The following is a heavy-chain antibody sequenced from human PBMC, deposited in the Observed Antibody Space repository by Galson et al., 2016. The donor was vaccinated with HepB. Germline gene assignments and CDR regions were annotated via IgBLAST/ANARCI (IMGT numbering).Heavy chain of an antibody. CDR3: ARDESPYRLPFLF. V-gene: IGHV1-69*01. CDR1: GGTFSSYTISYA. Sequence: SCKASGGTFSSYTISYAISWVRQAPGQGLEWMGGITPIFGRTNYAQKFQGRVTITADESTSTVFMELRSLRSDDTALYYCARDESPYRLPFLFWGQGTLVIVSS. D-gene: IGHD2/OR15-2a*01. CDR2: ITPIFGRT. J-gene: IGHJ4*02.